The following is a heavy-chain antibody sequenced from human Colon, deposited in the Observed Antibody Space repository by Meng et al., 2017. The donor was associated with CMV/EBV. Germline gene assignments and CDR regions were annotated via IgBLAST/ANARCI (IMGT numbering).Heavy chain of an antibody. D-gene: IGHD1-26*01. CDR2: IYWDDEK. V-gene: IGHV2-5*02. CDR1: GFSLDTRGVG. J-gene: IGHJ4*02. CDR3: ARRGSGSYAFDH. Sequence: LSGFSLDTRGVGVAWIRQPPGKALEWLALIYWDDEKRYNPSLQNRLTISNDTSKNQVLLTMTNMDPADTATYYCARRGSGSYAFDHWGQGTLVTVSS.